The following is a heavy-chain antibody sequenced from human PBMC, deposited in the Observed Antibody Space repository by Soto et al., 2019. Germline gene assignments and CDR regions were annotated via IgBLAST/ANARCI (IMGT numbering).Heavy chain of an antibody. CDR2: IYYSGST. Sequence: NPSETLSLTCTVSGGSVSSGSYYWSWIRQPPGKGLEWIGYIYYSGSTNYNPSLKSRVTISVDTSKNQFSLKLSSVTAADTAVYYCARVHRFGVVYYYYYGMDVWGQGTTVTVSS. J-gene: IGHJ6*02. CDR3: ARVHRFGVVYYYYYGMDV. D-gene: IGHD3-3*01. CDR1: GGSVSSGSYY. V-gene: IGHV4-61*01.